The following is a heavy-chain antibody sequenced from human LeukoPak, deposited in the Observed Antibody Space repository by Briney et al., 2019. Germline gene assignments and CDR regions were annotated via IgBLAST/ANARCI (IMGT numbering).Heavy chain of an antibody. CDR1: GFTFSDYS. Sequence: PGGSLRLSCAASGFTFSDYSMNWVRQAPGKGLEGGSYINSGSRAIYYADSVKGRFTVSRDNPKNSLYLHMNSLRAEDTAVNYCARGIPPAYWGQGTLVTVSS. J-gene: IGHJ4*02. CDR3: ARGIPPAY. CDR2: INSGSRAI. V-gene: IGHV3-48*04.